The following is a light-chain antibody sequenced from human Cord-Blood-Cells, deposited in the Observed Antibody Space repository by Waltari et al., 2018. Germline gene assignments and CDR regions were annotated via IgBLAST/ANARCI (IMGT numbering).Light chain of an antibody. CDR2: DAS. Sequence: DIQMTRSPSSLSACVGNRVRMTCQASQDISNYLNWYQQKPGKAPKLLIYDASNLETGVPSRFSGSGSGTDFTFTISSLQPEDIATYYCQQYDNLPLTFGQGTKLEIK. J-gene: IGKJ2*01. CDR1: QDISNY. V-gene: IGKV1-33*01. CDR3: QQYDNLPLT.